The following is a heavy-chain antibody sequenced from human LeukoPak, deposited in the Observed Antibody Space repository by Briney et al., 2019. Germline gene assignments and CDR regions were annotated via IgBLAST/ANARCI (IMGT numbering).Heavy chain of an antibody. V-gene: IGHV1-69*05. J-gene: IGHJ3*02. Sequence: ASVKVSCKASGGTFSSYAISWVRQAPGQGLKWMGGIIPIFGTANYAQKFQGRVTITTDESTSTAYMELSSLRSEDTAVYYCARDLLSTTRYYYDDAFDIWGQGTMVTVSS. CDR2: IIPIFGTA. CDR1: GGTFSSYA. CDR3: ARDLLSTTRYYYDDAFDI. D-gene: IGHD3-22*01.